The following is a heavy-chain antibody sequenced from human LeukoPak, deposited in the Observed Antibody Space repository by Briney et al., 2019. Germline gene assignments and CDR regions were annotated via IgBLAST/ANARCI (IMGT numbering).Heavy chain of an antibody. Sequence: GASVKVSCKASGYTFTGYYMHWVRQAPGQGLEWMGWINPNNGGTNYAQKFQGRVTMTRDTSISTAYMELSRLRSDDTAVYYCARDYYPLHIAAAGTSAFDIWGQGTMVTVSS. CDR2: INPNNGGT. V-gene: IGHV1-2*02. J-gene: IGHJ3*02. CDR3: ARDYYPLHIAAAGTSAFDI. D-gene: IGHD6-13*01. CDR1: GYTFTGYY.